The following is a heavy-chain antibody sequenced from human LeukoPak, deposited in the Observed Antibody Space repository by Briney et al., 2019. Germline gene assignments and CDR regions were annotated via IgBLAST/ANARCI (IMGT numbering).Heavy chain of an antibody. J-gene: IGHJ4*02. Sequence: PGGSLRLSCADSGFTFSDYYMSRIRQAPGKGLEWISYISRGGSTIHYADSVKGRFTISRDNAKNSLFLQMSSLRAEDTAVYYCARPREGAHDYWGQGTLVTVSS. CDR3: ARPREGAHDY. V-gene: IGHV3-11*04. CDR2: ISRGGSTI. D-gene: IGHD1-26*01. CDR1: GFTFSDYY.